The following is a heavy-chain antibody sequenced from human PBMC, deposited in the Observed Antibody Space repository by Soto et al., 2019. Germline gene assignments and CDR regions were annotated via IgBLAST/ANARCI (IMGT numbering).Heavy chain of an antibody. D-gene: IGHD3-3*01. Sequence: ASVKVSCKASGYTFTGYFMHWVRQAPGQGLEWMGWINPNSGATEYAQKFQGRVTLSRDTSISTAYMELSGLRSDDTAVYYCARGGGTILAPLPWGQGTLVTVSS. V-gene: IGHV1-2*02. J-gene: IGHJ5*02. CDR2: INPNSGAT. CDR1: GYTFTGYF. CDR3: ARGGGTILAPLP.